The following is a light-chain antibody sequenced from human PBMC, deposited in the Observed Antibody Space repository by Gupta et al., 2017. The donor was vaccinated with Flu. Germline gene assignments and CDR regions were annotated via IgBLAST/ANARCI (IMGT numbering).Light chain of an antibody. J-gene: IGKJ2*01. V-gene: IGKV2-30*01. Sequence: GHSPIRLIYNVSIRYSGVPDRFSGSGSGTDFTLEISRVEAEDVGLYYCMQGTNWPPYTFGQGTKLEIK. CDR3: MQGTNWPPYT. CDR2: NVS.